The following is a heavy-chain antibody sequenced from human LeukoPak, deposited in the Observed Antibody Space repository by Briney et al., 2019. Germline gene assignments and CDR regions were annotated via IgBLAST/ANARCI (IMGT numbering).Heavy chain of an antibody. J-gene: IGHJ4*02. CDR3: ARVGVAAKSSRYFNY. CDR2: IHYSGST. V-gene: IGHV4-31*03. Sequence: PSQTLSLTCTVSGGSISSGDYYWSWIRQHPGKGLECIGYIHYSGSTYYSPSLKSRVTISVDTSKKQFSLKLSSVTAADTAVYYCARVGVAAKSSRYFNYWGQGTLVTVSS. D-gene: IGHD2-15*01. CDR1: GGSISSGDYY.